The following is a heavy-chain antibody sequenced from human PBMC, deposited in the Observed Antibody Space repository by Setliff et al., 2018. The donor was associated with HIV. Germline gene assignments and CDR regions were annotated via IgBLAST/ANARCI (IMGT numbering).Heavy chain of an antibody. CDR1: GASISCSY. CDR3: ARHYDSSGKGDYFDD. D-gene: IGHD3-22*01. V-gene: IGHV4-59*08. CDR2: LSLTRES. Sequence: SETLSLTCTVSGASISCSYWIWIRQPPGKGLEWIGYLSLTRESKNTPSLNSRVTTSIDTSKNQFSLDLRSVTAADTAVYYCARHYDSSGKGDYFDDWGRGILVTVSS. J-gene: IGHJ4*02.